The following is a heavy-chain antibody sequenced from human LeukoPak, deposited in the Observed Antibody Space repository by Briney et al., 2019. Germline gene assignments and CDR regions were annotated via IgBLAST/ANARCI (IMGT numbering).Heavy chain of an antibody. CDR2: ISWNSGSI. CDR3: AKDINYDSSGYYTNH. CDR1: GFTFSSYA. D-gene: IGHD3-22*01. J-gene: IGHJ5*02. Sequence: GGSLRLSCAASGFTFSSYAMNWVRQAPGKGLEWVSGISWNSGSIGYADSVKGRFTISRDNAKNSLYLQMNSLRAEDTALYYCAKDINYDSSGYYTNHWGQGTLVTVSS. V-gene: IGHV3-9*01.